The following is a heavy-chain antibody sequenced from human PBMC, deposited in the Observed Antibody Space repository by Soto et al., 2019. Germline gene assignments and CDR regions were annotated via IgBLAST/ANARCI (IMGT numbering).Heavy chain of an antibody. CDR2: IKQDGSEK. CDR1: GFTFSSYW. J-gene: IGHJ6*02. V-gene: IGHV3-7*04. D-gene: IGHD3-10*01. CDR3: AGDLFLAWFGGAGSGMDV. Sequence: EVQLVESGGGLVQPGGSLRLSCAASGFTFSSYWMSWVRQAPGKGLEWVANIKQDGSEKYYVDSVKGRFTISRDNAKNDLYLQMNRLRAEDAAVYYCAGDLFLAWFGGAGSGMDVGGQGTTGTVSS.